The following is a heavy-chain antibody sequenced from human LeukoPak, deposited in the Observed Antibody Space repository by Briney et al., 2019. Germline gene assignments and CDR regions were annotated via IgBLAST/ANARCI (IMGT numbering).Heavy chain of an antibody. CDR3: ARDVIVATPAAEYFQH. J-gene: IGHJ1*01. CDR1: GFSLSTSGVG. Sequence: SGPTLVNPTQTLTLTCTFSGFSLSTSGVGVGWIRQPPGKALEWLALIYWDDDKRYSPSLKSRLTITKDTSKNQVVLTMTNMDPVDTATYYCARDVIVATPAAEYFQHWGQGTLVTVSS. CDR2: IYWDDDK. D-gene: IGHD2/OR15-2a*01. V-gene: IGHV2-5*02.